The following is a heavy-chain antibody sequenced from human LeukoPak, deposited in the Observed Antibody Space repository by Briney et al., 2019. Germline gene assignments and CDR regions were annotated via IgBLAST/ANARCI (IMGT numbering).Heavy chain of an antibody. V-gene: IGHV3-48*01. D-gene: IGHD3-10*01. CDR3: ARDWFGELI. J-gene: IGHJ4*02. CDR1: GFTFSTYS. Sequence: GGSLRLSCAVSGFTFSTYSVNWVRQAPGKGLEWISFIRHDSSDIYYADSVKGRSTISRDNARDSLYLQMNSLRAEDTAVYYCARDWFGELIWGQGTLVTVSS. CDR2: IRHDSSDI.